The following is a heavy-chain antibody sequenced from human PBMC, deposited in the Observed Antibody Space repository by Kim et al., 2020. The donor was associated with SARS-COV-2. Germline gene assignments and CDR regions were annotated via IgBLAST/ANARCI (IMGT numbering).Heavy chain of an antibody. Sequence: ASVNVSCKASGYTFSDYSMHWVRQAPGQELEWMAWINPNSGGQNYAQKFQGRVTLTGDSSISTVYMEVSSLRIDDTAIYYLAKARGYRGYDRRCYFYYG. D-gene: IGHD5-12*01. CDR3: AKARGYRGYDRRCYFYYG. CDR1: GYTFSDYS. J-gene: IGHJ6*01. CDR2: INPNSGGQ. V-gene: IGHV1-2*02.